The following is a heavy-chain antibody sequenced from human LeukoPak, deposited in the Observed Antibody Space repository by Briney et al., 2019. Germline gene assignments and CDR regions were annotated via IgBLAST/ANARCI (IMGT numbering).Heavy chain of an antibody. J-gene: IGHJ4*02. Sequence: SQTLSLTCAVSGGSISSGGYSWSWIRQPPGKGLEWIGYIYHSGSTYYNPSLKSRVTISVDRSENQFSLKLSSVTAADTAVYYCASRIVGATHFDYWGQGTLVTVSS. CDR1: GGSISSGGYS. D-gene: IGHD1-26*01. CDR3: ASRIVGATHFDY. V-gene: IGHV4-30-2*01. CDR2: IYHSGST.